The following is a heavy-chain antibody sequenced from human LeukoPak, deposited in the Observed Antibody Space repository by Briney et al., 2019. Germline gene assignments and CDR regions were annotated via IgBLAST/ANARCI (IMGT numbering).Heavy chain of an antibody. J-gene: IGHJ4*02. CDR1: GGSISNDDYY. D-gene: IGHD1-26*01. CDR3: ARDQRSSGSNIFDY. Sequence: SETLSPTCTVSGGSISNDDYYWTWIRQSPGKGLEWIGYIFYRGSTYYNPSLKSRLTISVDTSKNQFSMKLTSVTAADTAIYFCARDQRSSGSNIFDYWGQGTLVTVSS. V-gene: IGHV4-30-4*01. CDR2: IFYRGST.